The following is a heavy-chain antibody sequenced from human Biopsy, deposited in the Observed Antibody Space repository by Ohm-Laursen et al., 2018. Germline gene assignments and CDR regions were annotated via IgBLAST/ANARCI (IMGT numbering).Heavy chain of an antibody. V-gene: IGHV4-59*01. CDR2: IYYSGTT. D-gene: IGHD2-21*02. J-gene: IGHJ4*02. Sequence: GTLSLTCPVSGGSISSYYWNWIRQPPGKGLEWIGYIYYSGTTDYSPSLKSRATISIDKSKNQFFLKLSSVTAEDTAVYYCARDDAVTVIRGLYYWGQGALVTVSS. CDR3: ARDDAVTVIRGLYY. CDR1: GGSISSYY.